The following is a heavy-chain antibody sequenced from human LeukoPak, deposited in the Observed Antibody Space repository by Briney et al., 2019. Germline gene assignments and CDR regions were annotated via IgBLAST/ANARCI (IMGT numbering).Heavy chain of an antibody. D-gene: IGHD3-3*01. V-gene: IGHV1-2*02. J-gene: IGHJ4*02. CDR3: ARVYYDFWSGYSSDTFDY. Sequence: NSGGTNYAQKFQGRVTMTRDTSISTAYMELSRLRSDDTAVYYCARVYYDFWSGYSSDTFDYWGQGTLVTVSS. CDR2: NSGGT.